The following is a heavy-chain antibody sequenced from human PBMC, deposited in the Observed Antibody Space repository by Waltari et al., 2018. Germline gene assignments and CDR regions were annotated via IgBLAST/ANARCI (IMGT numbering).Heavy chain of an antibody. CDR1: GGSISSYY. CDR2: IYYSGST. D-gene: IGHD1-26*01. CDR3: ARRLGSYYDSWFDP. Sequence: QVQLQESGPGLVKPSETLSLTCTVSGGSISSYYWSWIRQPPGKGLEWIGYIYYSGSTNYNPSLKSRVTISVDTSKNQFSLKLSSVTAADTAVYYCARRLGSYYDSWFDPWGQGTLVTVSS. V-gene: IGHV4-59*08. J-gene: IGHJ5*02.